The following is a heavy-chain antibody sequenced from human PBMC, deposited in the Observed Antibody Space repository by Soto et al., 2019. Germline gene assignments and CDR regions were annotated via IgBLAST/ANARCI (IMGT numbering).Heavy chain of an antibody. CDR2: IIPIFGTA. CDR1: GGTFSSYA. V-gene: IGHV1-69*01. Sequence: QVQLVQSGAEVKKPGSSVKVSCKASGGTFSSYAISWVRQAPGQGLEWMGGIIPIFGTANYAQKFQGRVTITADESTITAYMQLSSLRSEDTAVYYSARGRYYEIMTGFDYCGQGTLVTVSS. J-gene: IGHJ4*02. CDR3: ARGRYYEIMTGFDY. D-gene: IGHD3-9*01.